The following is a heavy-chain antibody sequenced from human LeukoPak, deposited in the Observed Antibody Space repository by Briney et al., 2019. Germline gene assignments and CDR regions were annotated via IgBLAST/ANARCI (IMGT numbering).Heavy chain of an antibody. V-gene: IGHV1-69*01. Sequence: GSSVKVSCKASGGTFSSYAISWVRQAPGQGLEWMGGIIPIFGTANYAQKFQGRVTITADESTSTAYMELSSLRSEDTAVYYCARTASDYYDKGAFDIWGQGTMVTVSS. CDR2: IIPIFGTA. CDR3: ARTASDYYDKGAFDI. D-gene: IGHD3-22*01. CDR1: GGTFSSYA. J-gene: IGHJ3*02.